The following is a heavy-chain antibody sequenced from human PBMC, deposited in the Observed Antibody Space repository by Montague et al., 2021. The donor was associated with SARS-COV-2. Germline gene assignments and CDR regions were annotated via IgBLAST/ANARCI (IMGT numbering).Heavy chain of an antibody. J-gene: IGHJ4*02. CDR3: VRDPAPSGSGTFYDY. CDR2: VYYSRSS. CDR1: GDSVSHDF. V-gene: IGHV4-59*02. Sequence: SETLSLTCTVSGDSVSHDFWTWIRQPPGKGLEWIGYVYYSRSSSYNPSLRGGVSIAVDTSKNQFSLRLSTVIAADTAIYYCVRDPAPSGSGTFYDYWGQGTLVAVSS. D-gene: IGHD1-26*01.